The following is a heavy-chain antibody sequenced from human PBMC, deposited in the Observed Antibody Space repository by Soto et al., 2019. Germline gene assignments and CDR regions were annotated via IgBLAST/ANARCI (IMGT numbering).Heavy chain of an antibody. CDR3: ARDGVARSYQLPPRY. CDR2: ISSSSSYT. Sequence: GGSLRLSCAASGFTFSDYYMSWIRQAPGKGLEWVSYISSSSSYTNYADSVKGRFTISRDNAKNSLYLQMNSLRAEDTAVYYCARDGVARSYQLPPRYWGQGTLVTVS. J-gene: IGHJ4*02. CDR1: GFTFSDYY. D-gene: IGHD2-2*01. V-gene: IGHV3-11*05.